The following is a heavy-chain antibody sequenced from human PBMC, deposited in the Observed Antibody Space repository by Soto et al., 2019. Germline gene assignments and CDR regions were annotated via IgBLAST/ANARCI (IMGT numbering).Heavy chain of an antibody. Sequence: PGESLKISCKCSGYSFTSYWIGWVRQMPGKGLEWMGIIYPGDSDTRYSPSFQGQVTISADKSISTAYLQWSSLKASDTAMYYCARPVRDTATGDAFDIWGQGTMVTVSS. D-gene: IGHD5-18*01. V-gene: IGHV5-51*01. CDR2: IYPGDSDT. J-gene: IGHJ3*02. CDR1: GYSFTSYW. CDR3: ARPVRDTATGDAFDI.